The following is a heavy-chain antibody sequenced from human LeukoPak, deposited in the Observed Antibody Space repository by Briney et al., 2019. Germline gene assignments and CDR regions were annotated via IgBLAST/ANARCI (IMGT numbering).Heavy chain of an antibody. CDR1: GGSFSGYY. Sequence: SETLSLTCAVYGGSFSGYYWSWIRQPPGKGLEWIGEINHSGSTNYNPSLKSRVTISVDTSKNQFSLKLSSVTAADTAVYYCARGGLNMRTFDYWGQGTLVTVSS. CDR2: INHSGST. D-gene: IGHD2/OR15-2a*01. V-gene: IGHV4-34*01. J-gene: IGHJ4*02. CDR3: ARGGLNMRTFDY.